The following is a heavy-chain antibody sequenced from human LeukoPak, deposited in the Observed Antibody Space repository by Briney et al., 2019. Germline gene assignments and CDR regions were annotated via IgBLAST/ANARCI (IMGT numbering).Heavy chain of an antibody. CDR3: ARAGGGLIAYSSSWFDY. CDR1: GFTFSSYE. CDR2: ISTSSSYI. D-gene: IGHD6-13*01. Sequence: GGSLRLSCAASGFTFSSYEMNWVRQAPGKGLAWVSSISTSSSYIYYADSLKGRFTISRDNAKNSLYLQMNSLRAEDTAVYYCARAGGGLIAYSSSWFDYWGQGTLVTVSS. J-gene: IGHJ4*02. V-gene: IGHV3-21*01.